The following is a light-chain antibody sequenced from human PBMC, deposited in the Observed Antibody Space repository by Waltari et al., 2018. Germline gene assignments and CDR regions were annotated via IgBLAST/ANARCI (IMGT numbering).Light chain of an antibody. CDR2: DDS. J-gene: IGLJ2*01. CDR3: QVWDSDGDDVV. V-gene: IGLV3-21*02. Sequence: YVLTQPPSVSVATGQTARITCEGNNIGDKRVHWYQEKPGQAPVLVVHDDSDRPAGIPARFSAANSGYAATVTISRVEVDDEADYYCQVWDSDGDDVVFGGGTKLTV. CDR1: NIGDKR.